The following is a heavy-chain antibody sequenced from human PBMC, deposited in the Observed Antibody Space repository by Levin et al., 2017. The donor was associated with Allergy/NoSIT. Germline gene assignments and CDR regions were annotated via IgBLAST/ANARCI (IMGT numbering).Heavy chain of an antibody. CDR2: TSSDGSDK. V-gene: IGHV3-30*18. Sequence: GESLKISCAASGFTFSSYAMHWVRQAPGKGLEWVTLTSSDGSDKDYADSVQGRFTISRYNSKNTLFLQMNSLRPEDTAVYYCAKDRQQWLVRIFDSWGQGTLVTVSS. CDR1: GFTFSSYA. J-gene: IGHJ4*02. CDR3: AKDRQQWLVRIFDS. D-gene: IGHD6-19*01.